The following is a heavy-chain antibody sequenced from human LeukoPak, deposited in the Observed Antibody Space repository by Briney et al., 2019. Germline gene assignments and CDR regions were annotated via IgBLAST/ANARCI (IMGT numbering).Heavy chain of an antibody. CDR2: IYYSGST. CDR1: GGSISSSSYY. CDR3: ARLRRHSGYDYYYYGMDV. D-gene: IGHD5-12*01. V-gene: IGHV4-39*01. Sequence: SETLSLTCTVSGGSISSSSYYWGWIRQPPGKGLEWIGSIYYSGSTYYNPSLKSRVTISVDTSKNQFSLKLSSVTAADTAVYYCARLRRHSGYDYYYYGMDVWGQGTTVTVSS. J-gene: IGHJ6*02.